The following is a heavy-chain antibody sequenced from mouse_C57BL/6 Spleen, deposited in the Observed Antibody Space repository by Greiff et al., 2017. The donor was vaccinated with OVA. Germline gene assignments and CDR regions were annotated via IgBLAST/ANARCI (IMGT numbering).Heavy chain of an antibody. J-gene: IGHJ1*03. CDR2: INYDGSST. CDR3: ARVDGSRYWYFDV. Sequence: EVQRVESEGGLVQPGSSMKLSCTASGFTFSDYYMAWVRQVPEKGLEWVANINYDGSSTYYLDSLKSRFIISRDNAKNILYLQMSSLKSEDTATYYCARVDGSRYWYFDVWGTGTTVTVSS. V-gene: IGHV5-16*01. D-gene: IGHD1-1*01. CDR1: GFTFSDYY.